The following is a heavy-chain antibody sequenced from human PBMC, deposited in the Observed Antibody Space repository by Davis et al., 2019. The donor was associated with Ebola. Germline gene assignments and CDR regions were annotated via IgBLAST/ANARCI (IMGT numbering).Heavy chain of an antibody. V-gene: IGHV3-15*07. CDR1: GFTFSNAW. CDR3: TTDAMIVVVIIEAY. CDR2: IKSKTDGGTT. D-gene: IGHD3-22*01. J-gene: IGHJ4*02. Sequence: PGGSLRLSCVASGFTFSNAWMNWVRQAPGKGLEWVGRIKSKTDGGTTDYAAPVKGRFTISRDDSKNTLYLQMNSLKTEDTAVYYCTTDAMIVVVIIEAYWGQGTLVTVSS.